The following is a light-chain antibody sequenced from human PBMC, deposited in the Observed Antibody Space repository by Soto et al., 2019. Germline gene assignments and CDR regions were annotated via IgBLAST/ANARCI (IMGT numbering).Light chain of an antibody. V-gene: IGKV1-9*01. CDR3: QQLNSYPLT. Sequence: DIQLTQSPSFLSASVGDRVTITCRASQGIGSDLVWYQQKPVKAPKLLIYGASTLQGGVSSRFSGSGSGTKFTLTISSLQPEDFATYYCQQLNSYPLTFGGGTKVEIK. J-gene: IGKJ4*01. CDR1: QGIGSD. CDR2: GAS.